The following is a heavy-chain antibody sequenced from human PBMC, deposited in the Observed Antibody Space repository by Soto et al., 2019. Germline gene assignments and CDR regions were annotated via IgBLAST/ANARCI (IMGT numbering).Heavy chain of an antibody. D-gene: IGHD2-15*01. V-gene: IGHV3-30*18. CDR1: GFTFSSYG. J-gene: IGHJ6*02. Sequence: GSLRLSCAASGFTFSSYGMHWVRQAPGKGLEWVAVISYDGNNKYYADSVKGRFTISRDNSKNTLYLQMNSLRAEDTAVYYCAKDEVLVVAVARDYYGMDVWGQGTTVTVSS. CDR3: AKDEVLVVAVARDYYGMDV. CDR2: ISYDGNNK.